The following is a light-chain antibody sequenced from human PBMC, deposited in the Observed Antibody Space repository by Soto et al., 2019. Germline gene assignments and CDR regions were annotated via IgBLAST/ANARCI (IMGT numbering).Light chain of an antibody. CDR2: EVV. J-gene: IGLJ1*01. Sequence: QSALTQPPSASGSPGESVIISCTGTKNDIGVYDFVSWYQHHAGKAPRLIIYEVVQRPSGVPDRFSGSKSGNTASLTVSGLQAADEADYFCKSYAGSNTYVFGSGT. CDR1: KNDIGVYDF. V-gene: IGLV2-8*01. CDR3: KSYAGSNTYV.